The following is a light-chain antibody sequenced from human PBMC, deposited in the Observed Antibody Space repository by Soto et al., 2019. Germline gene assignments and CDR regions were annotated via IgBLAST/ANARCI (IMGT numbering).Light chain of an antibody. J-gene: IGLJ1*01. Sequence: QSALTQPASVSGSPGQSITISCTGTSSDVGAYNYVSWYQQHPGKAPKLMIHDVSNRPSGVSNRFSGSKSGNTASLTISGLLAEDEADYYCSSYTSSSTPYVFGTGTKVTVL. CDR1: SSDVGAYNY. V-gene: IGLV2-14*01. CDR2: DVS. CDR3: SSYTSSSTPYV.